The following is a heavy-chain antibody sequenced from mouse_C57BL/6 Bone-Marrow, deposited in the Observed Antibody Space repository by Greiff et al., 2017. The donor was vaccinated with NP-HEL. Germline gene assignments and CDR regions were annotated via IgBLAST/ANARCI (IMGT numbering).Heavy chain of an antibody. CDR2: IDPSDSYT. J-gene: IGHJ1*03. D-gene: IGHD1-1*01. V-gene: IGHV1-69*01. CDR3: ARDYYGSSYWYFDV. Sequence: QVQLQQPGAELVMPGASVKLSCKASGYTFTSYWMHWVKQRPGQGLEWIGEIDPSDSYTIYNQKFKGKSTLTVDKSSSTAYMQLSSLTSEDSAVYYCARDYYGSSYWYFDVWGTGTTVTVSS. CDR1: GYTFTSYW.